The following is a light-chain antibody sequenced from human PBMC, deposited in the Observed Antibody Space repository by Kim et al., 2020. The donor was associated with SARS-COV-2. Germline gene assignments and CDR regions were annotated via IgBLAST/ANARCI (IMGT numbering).Light chain of an antibody. J-gene: IGKJ4*01. CDR3: QQRYNGLT. CDR1: QSVTNY. V-gene: IGKV3-11*01. CDR2: DAS. Sequence: EIVLTQSPATLSLSPGERATLSCRASQSVTNYLAWYQQKPGQAPRLLISDASTRATGISARFSGSGSGTDFTLTISSLAPEDCAVYYCQQRYNGLTFGGGTKVEIK.